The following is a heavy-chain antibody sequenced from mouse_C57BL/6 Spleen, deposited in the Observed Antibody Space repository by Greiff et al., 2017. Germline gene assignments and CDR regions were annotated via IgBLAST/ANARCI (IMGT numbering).Heavy chain of an antibody. CDR3: ARLITTVVAPYFDY. V-gene: IGHV1-59*01. D-gene: IGHD1-1*01. J-gene: IGHJ2*01. CDR1: GYTFTSYW. CDR2: IDPSDSYT. Sequence: QVQLQQPGAELVRPGTSVKLSCKASGYTFTSYWMHWVKQRPGQGLEWIGVIDPSDSYTNYNQKFKGKATLTVDTSSSTAYMQLSSLTSEDSAVYYCARLITTVVAPYFDYWGQGTTLTVSS.